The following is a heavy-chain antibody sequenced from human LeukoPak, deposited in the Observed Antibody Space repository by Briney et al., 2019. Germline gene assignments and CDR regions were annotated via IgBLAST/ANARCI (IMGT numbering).Heavy chain of an antibody. D-gene: IGHD6-6*01. Sequence: GGSLRLSCAASGFTFDDYTMHWVRQAPGKGLEWVSLISWDGGSTYYADSVKGRFTISRDNSKNSPYLQMNSLRTEDTALYYCAKVGIAATYYYYMDVWGKGTTVTVSS. CDR2: ISWDGGST. J-gene: IGHJ6*03. CDR1: GFTFDDYT. CDR3: AKVGIAATYYYYMDV. V-gene: IGHV3-43*01.